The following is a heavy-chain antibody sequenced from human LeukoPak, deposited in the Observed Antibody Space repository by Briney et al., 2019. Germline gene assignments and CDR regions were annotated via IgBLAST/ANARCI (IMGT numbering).Heavy chain of an antibody. J-gene: IGHJ6*03. CDR1: GFTFSSYW. D-gene: IGHD1-1*01. CDR3: ARASIDLEYNYYYYMDV. CDR2: INSDGSST. Sequence: PGGSLRLSCAASGFTFSSYWMHWFRQAPGKGLVWVSRINSDGSSTSYADSVKGRFTISRDNAKNTLYLQMNSLRAEDTAVYYCARASIDLEYNYYYYMDVWGKGTTVTVSS. V-gene: IGHV3-74*01.